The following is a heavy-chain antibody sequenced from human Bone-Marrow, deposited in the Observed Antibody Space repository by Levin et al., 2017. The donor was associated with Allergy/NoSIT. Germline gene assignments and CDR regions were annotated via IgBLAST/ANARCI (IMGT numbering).Heavy chain of an antibody. V-gene: IGHV5-10-1*01. Sequence: GESLKISCKTSGYSFTSYWITWVRQMPGKGLEWMGRIDPRDSSTNYSPSFQGHITISSDESITTAYLQWSSLKASDTAIYYCARHGLGHSGFNYFDYWGQGTLVTVSS. J-gene: IGHJ4*02. CDR1: GYSFTSYW. CDR3: ARHGLGHSGFNYFDY. D-gene: IGHD2-21*01. CDR2: IDPRDSST.